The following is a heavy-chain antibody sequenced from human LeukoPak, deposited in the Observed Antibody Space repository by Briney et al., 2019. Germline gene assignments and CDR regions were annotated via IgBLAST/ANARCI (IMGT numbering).Heavy chain of an antibody. CDR3: ARGNDYGGNEEAFDI. CDR1: GGSISGYY. D-gene: IGHD4-23*01. Sequence: SETLSLTCTVSGGSISGYYWSWIRQPPGKGLEWIGYIYHSGSTNYNPSLKSRVTISLDTSMNVFSLNLNSVTDADTAVYYCARGNDYGGNEEAFDIWGQGTMVTVSS. CDR2: IYHSGST. J-gene: IGHJ3*02. V-gene: IGHV4-59*01.